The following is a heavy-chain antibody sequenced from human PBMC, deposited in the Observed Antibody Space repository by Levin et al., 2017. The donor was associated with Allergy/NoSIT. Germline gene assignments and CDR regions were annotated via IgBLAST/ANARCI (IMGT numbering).Heavy chain of an antibody. CDR3: AKAPYSGYEEYYGMDV. Sequence: SLKISCVVSGFTFDDYAMHWVRQAPGKGLEWVSGISWNSGSIGYADSVKGRFTISRDNAKNSLYLQMNSLRGEDTALYYCAKAPYSGYEEYYGMDVWGQGTTVTVSS. D-gene: IGHD5-12*01. CDR1: GFTFDDYA. V-gene: IGHV3-9*01. CDR2: ISWNSGSI. J-gene: IGHJ6*02.